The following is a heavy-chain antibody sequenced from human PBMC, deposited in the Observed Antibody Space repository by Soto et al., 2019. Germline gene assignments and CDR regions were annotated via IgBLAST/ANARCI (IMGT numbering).Heavy chain of an antibody. V-gene: IGHV4-59*01. D-gene: IGHD6-13*01. CDR3: ARYSSSWYWFDP. J-gene: IGHJ5*02. CDR1: GGSISSYY. CDR2: IYYSGST. Sequence: SETLSLTCTVSGGSISSYYWSWIRQPPGKGLEWIGYIYYSGSTNYNPSLKSRVTISVDTSKNQFSLKLSSVTAADTAVYYCARYSSSWYWFDPWGQGTLVTVSP.